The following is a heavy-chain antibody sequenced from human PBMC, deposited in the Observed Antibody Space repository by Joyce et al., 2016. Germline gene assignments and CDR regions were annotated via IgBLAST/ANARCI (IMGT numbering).Heavy chain of an antibody. J-gene: IGHJ2*01. CDR2: IILNSGGT. D-gene: IGHD2-2*01. Sequence: QVQLVQSGAEVKKPGASVKVSCKASGYTFTDYYIHWVRQAPGQGLEWMGGIILNSGGTEDPQTFQGRVTMTRDTSIRTAYMELTGLRSDDTAVYYCARGDLRTSSPLFWYFALWGRGTLVTVSS. CDR3: ARGDLRTSSPLFWYFAL. CDR1: GYTFTDYY. V-gene: IGHV1-2*02.